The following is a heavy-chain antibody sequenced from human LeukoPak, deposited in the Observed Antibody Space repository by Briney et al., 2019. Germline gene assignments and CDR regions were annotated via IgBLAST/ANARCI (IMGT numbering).Heavy chain of an antibody. CDR2: ISSSGSTI. CDR3: ATLGYCSGGSCYYYGMDV. V-gene: IGHV3-48*03. D-gene: IGHD2-15*01. J-gene: IGHJ6*04. Sequence: AGSLRLSCAASGFTVSRYEINWVRHPPGKGLEWVSYISSSGSTIYYADSVKGRFTISRDNAKKSLYIQMNSLRAEDTAVYYCATLGYCSGGSCYYYGMDVWGKGTTVTVSS. CDR1: GFTVSRYE.